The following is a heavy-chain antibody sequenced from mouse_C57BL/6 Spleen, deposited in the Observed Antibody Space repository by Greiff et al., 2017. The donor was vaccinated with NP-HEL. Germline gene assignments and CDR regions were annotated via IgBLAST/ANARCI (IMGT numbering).Heavy chain of an antibody. Sequence: QVQLKQPGAELVKPGASVKLSCKASGYTFTSYWMHWVKQRPGQGLEWIGMIHPNSGSTNYNEKFKSKATLTVDKSSSTAYMQLSSLTSEDSAVYYCAKIPITTVVATPHYAMDYWGQGTSVTVSS. J-gene: IGHJ4*01. D-gene: IGHD1-1*01. V-gene: IGHV1-64*01. CDR3: AKIPITTVVATPHYAMDY. CDR1: GYTFTSYW. CDR2: IHPNSGST.